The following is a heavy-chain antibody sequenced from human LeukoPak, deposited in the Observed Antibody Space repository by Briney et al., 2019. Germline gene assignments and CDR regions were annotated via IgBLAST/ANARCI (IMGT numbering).Heavy chain of an antibody. V-gene: IGHV4-39*07. D-gene: IGHD3-22*01. CDR2: IYYSGST. CDR1: GDSISSSRYY. J-gene: IGHJ4*02. CDR3: ARTHDSSGYYYFDY. Sequence: PSETLSLTCTVSGDSISSSRYYWGWIRQPPGKGLVWIGSIYYSGSTYYNPSLKSRVTISVDTSRNQFSLRLSSVTAADTAVYYCARTHDSSGYYYFDYWGQGTLVTVSS.